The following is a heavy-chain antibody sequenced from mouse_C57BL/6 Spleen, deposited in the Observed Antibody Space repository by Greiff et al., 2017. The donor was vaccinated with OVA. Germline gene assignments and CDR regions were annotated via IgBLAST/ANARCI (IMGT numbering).Heavy chain of an antibody. V-gene: IGHV1-61*01. J-gene: IGHJ4*01. CDR2: IYPSDSET. Sequence: VQLQQPGAELVRPGSSVKLSCKASGYTFTSYWMDWVKQRPGQGLEWIGNIYPSDSETHYNQKFKDKATLTVDKSSSTAYMQLSSLTSEDSAVYYCATNWDEYAMDYWGQGTSVTVSS. CDR1: GYTFTSYW. CDR3: ATNWDEYAMDY. D-gene: IGHD4-1*01.